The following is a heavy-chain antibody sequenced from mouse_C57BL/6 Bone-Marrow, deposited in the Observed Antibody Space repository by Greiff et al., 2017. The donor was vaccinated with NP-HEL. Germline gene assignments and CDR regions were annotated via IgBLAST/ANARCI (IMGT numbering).Heavy chain of an antibody. CDR1: GYTFTSYW. V-gene: IGHV1-59*01. CDR2: IDPSDSYT. CDR3: ARGRTWFAY. Sequence: QVQLKESGAELVRPGTSVKLSCKASGYTFTSYWMHWVKQRPGQGLEWIGVIDPSDSYTNYNQKFKGKATLTVDTSSSTAYMQLSSLTSEESAVDYCARGRTWFAYWGQGTLVTVSA. J-gene: IGHJ3*01.